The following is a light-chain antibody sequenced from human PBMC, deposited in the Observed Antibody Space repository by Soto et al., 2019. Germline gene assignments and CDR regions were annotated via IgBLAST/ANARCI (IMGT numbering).Light chain of an antibody. J-gene: IGKJ5*01. V-gene: IGKV1-5*03. CDR2: KAS. Sequence: DIQMTQSPSTLSASVGDRVTITCRASQSISSWLAWYQQKPEKAPKLLIYKASSLESGVPSRFSGSGSGTEFTLTVSSLQPDDFATYYCQQYNSYPITFGQGTRLEIK. CDR1: QSISSW. CDR3: QQYNSYPIT.